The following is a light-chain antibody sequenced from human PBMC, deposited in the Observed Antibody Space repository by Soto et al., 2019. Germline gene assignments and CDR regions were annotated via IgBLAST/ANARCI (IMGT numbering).Light chain of an antibody. Sequence: QSVLAQPASVSGSPGQSITISCSGTSGDFGAYNYVAWYQQHPGKAPKLIIYEVTNRPSGVSYRFSASKSGNTASLTISGLHSEDEADYYCISYTGKSASYVFGTGTKVTVL. CDR1: SGDFGAYNY. V-gene: IGLV2-14*01. CDR3: ISYTGKSASYV. J-gene: IGLJ1*01. CDR2: EVT.